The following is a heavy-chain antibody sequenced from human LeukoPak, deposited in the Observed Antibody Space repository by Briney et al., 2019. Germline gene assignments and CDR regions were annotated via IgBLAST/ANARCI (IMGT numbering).Heavy chain of an antibody. CDR2: INHSGST. CDR3: ARGGPAHYYFDY. J-gene: IGHJ4*02. Sequence: KSSETLSLTCAVYGGSFSGYYWSWIRQPPGKGLEWIGEINHSGSTNYNPSLKSRVTISVDTSKNQFSLKLSSVTAADTAVYYCARGGPAHYYFDYWGQGTLVTVSS. V-gene: IGHV4-34*01. CDR1: GGSFSGYY.